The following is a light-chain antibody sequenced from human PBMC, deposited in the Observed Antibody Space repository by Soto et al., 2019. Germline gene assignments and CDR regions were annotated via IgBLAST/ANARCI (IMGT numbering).Light chain of an antibody. V-gene: IGLV2-14*03. CDR3: CSLTTSHAYV. CDR1: SSDIGHYDY. Sequence: QSVLTQPASVSGSPGQSITISCTGTSSDIGHYDYVSWYQQQPGKAPKLMIYHVTYRPSGVSNRYSGSKSGNSASLTISGRQADDEADYYCCSLTTSHAYVFGRGTKVTV. CDR2: HVT. J-gene: IGLJ1*01.